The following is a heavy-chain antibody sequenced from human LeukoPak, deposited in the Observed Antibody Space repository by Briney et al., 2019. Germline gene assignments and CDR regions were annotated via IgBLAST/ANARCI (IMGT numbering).Heavy chain of an antibody. J-gene: IGHJ4*02. Sequence: ASLTVSCKASGFTFTSDGCTGVRQAPGQGLEWMGWISGYNGNTNYAQKLQRRVTMTTDTSTRTAYMELRSLRSDDPAVYYCARGGSSTYIDYWGQGTLVTVSS. CDR1: GFTFTSDG. CDR3: ARGGSSTYIDY. D-gene: IGHD4-11*01. CDR2: ISGYNGNT. V-gene: IGHV1-18*01.